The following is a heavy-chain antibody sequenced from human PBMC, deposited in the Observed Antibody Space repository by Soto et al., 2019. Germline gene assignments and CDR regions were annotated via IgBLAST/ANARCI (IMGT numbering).Heavy chain of an antibody. D-gene: IGHD2-15*01. CDR2: INTYNGNT. CDR3: CSSQTPTSFDY. CDR1: GYTFTNHG. V-gene: IGHV1-18*01. Sequence: QVQLVQSETEVKKPGASVKVSCKASGYTFTNHGISWVRQAPGQGLELMGWINTYNGNTKYPQKFQGRVTMTADTSTSTAYMELMSLRSDDTAVYYCCSSQTPTSFDYWGQGTLVTVSS. J-gene: IGHJ4*02.